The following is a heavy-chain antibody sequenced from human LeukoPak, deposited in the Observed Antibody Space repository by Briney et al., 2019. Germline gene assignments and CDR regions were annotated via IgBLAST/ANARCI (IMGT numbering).Heavy chain of an antibody. CDR3: AKGTTMVRGVIF. J-gene: IGHJ4*02. CDR1: GFTFSSYG. V-gene: IGHV3-30*02. D-gene: IGHD3-10*01. Sequence: GGSLRLSCAASGFTFSSYGMHWVRQAPGKGLEWVAVIWYDGSNKYYADSVKGRFTISRDNSKNTLYLQMNSLRAEDTAVYYCAKGTTMVRGVIFWGQGTLVTVSS. CDR2: IWYDGSNK.